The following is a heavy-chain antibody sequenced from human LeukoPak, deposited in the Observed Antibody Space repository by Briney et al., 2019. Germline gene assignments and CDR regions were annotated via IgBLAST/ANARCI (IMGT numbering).Heavy chain of an antibody. CDR1: ASTFTSHY. J-gene: IGHJ4*02. V-gene: IGHV1-46*01. Sequence: ASVKVSCKSSASTFTSHYMHWIRQAPGQGFEWLGVINLTGGTTSYAQRFQDRVTMTRDTSTSTVYMELSSLRSEDTAVYSCARAVAGDGRGRYYFDYWGQGTLVTVSS. D-gene: IGHD2-15*01. CDR3: ARAVAGDGRGRYYFDY. CDR2: INLTGGTT.